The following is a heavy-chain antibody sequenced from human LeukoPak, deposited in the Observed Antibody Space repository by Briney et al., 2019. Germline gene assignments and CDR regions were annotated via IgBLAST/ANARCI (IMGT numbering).Heavy chain of an antibody. CDR2: IYPTGST. V-gene: IGHV4-38-2*02. CDR1: GYSISSGYY. J-gene: IGHJ5*02. D-gene: IGHD6-13*01. Sequence: SETLSLTCTVSGYSISSGYYWGWIRQPPGKGLEWIGNIYPTGSTYYNPSLKSRVTISVDTSKNQFSLKVSSVSATDTAVYYCARAYSSSWYWNWFDPWGQGTLVTVSS. CDR3: ARAYSSSWYWNWFDP.